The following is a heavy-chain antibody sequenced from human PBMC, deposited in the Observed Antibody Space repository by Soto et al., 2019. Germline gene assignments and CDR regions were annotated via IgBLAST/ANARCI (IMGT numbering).Heavy chain of an antibody. CDR3: ARERAGIAVADV. V-gene: IGHV1-69*13. CDR1: GGTFSSYA. J-gene: IGHJ4*02. D-gene: IGHD6-19*01. Sequence: SLKVSCKASGGTFSSYAISWVRQAPGQGLEWMGGIIPIFGTANYAQKFQGRVTITADESTSTAYMELSSLRSEDTAVYYCARERAGIAVADVWGQGTLVTVSS. CDR2: IIPIFGTA.